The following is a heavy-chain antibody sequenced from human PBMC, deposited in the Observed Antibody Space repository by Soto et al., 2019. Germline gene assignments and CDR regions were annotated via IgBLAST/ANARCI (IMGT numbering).Heavy chain of an antibody. D-gene: IGHD3-10*01. CDR2: IYSGGST. CDR1: GFTVSSNY. CDR3: ARGVPTRAHGNWYFDL. V-gene: IGHV3-53*01. J-gene: IGHJ2*01. Sequence: GGSLRLSCAASGFTVSSNYMSWVRQAPGKGLEWVSVIYSGGSTYYADSVKGRFTISRDNSKNTRYLQMNSLRAEDTAVYYCARGVPTRAHGNWYFDLWGRGTLVTVSS.